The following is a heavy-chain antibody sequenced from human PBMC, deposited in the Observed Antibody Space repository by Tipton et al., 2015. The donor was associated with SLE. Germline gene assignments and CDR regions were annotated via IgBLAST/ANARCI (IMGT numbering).Heavy chain of an antibody. CDR1: GISISTLY. V-gene: IGHV4-4*07. CDR2: IYTSGST. CDR3: ASVQLWDAFDI. D-gene: IGHD6-13*01. Sequence: TLSLTCKVSGISISTLYWSWIRQPPGKGLEWIGRIYTSGSTNNNPSLKSRVTMSVDTSKNQFSLKLSSVTAADTAVYYCASVQLWDAFDIWGQGTMVTVSS. J-gene: IGHJ3*02.